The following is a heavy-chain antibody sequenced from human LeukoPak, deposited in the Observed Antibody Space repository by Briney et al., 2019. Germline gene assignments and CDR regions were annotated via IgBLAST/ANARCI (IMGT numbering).Heavy chain of an antibody. CDR1: RFTFSSYS. V-gene: IGHV3-21*01. D-gene: IGHD6-19*01. CDR2: ISSSSSYI. CDR3: ARVLIAVAAYFDY. J-gene: IGHJ4*02. Sequence: GGSLRLSCAASRFTFSSYSMNWVRQAPGKGLEWVSSISSSSSYIYYADSVKGRFTISRDNAKNSLYLQMNSLRAEDTAVYYCARVLIAVAAYFDYWGQGTLVTVSS.